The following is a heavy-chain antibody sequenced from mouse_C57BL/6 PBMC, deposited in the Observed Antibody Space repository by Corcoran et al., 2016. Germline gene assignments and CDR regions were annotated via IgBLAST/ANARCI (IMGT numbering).Heavy chain of an antibody. CDR3: TGYYGSSYDYAMDY. CDR2: IDPETGGN. Sequence: QVQLQQSGAELVRTGASVTLSCKASGYTFTDYEMHWVKQTPVHGLEWIGAIDPETGGNAYNQKFKGKAILTADKSSSTAYMALRSLTSEASAVYDCTGYYGSSYDYAMDYWGQGSSVTVSS. D-gene: IGHD1-1*01. J-gene: IGHJ4*01. V-gene: IGHV1-15*01. CDR1: GYTFTDYE.